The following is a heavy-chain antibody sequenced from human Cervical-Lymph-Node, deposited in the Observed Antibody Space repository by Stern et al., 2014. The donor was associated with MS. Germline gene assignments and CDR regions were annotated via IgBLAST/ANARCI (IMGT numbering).Heavy chain of an antibody. Sequence: EVQLLESGGGLVQPGGSLRLSCAASGFTFSTYAFSWVRQAPGKGLEWVSSISDSGVYTYYADSVTGRFAISRANSKSMLYLEMQSLRAEDTAVYHCAKDLGRGVVVVPLYGLDVWGQGTTVTVSS. CDR3: AKDLGRGVVVVPLYGLDV. CDR1: GFTFSTYA. J-gene: IGHJ6*02. D-gene: IGHD2-2*01. CDR2: ISDSGVYT. V-gene: IGHV3-23*01.